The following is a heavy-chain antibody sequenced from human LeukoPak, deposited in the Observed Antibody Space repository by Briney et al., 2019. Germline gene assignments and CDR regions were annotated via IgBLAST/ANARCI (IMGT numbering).Heavy chain of an antibody. D-gene: IGHD3-22*01. CDR2: INPSGGST. J-gene: IGHJ4*02. CDR3: ARGYYYDSSGYREGFDY. V-gene: IGHV1-46*01. CDR1: GYTFTSYY. Sequence: GASVKVSCKASGYTFTSYYMHWVRQAPGQGLEWVGIINPSGGSTSYAQKFQGRVTMTRDTSTSTVYMELSSLRSEDTAVYYCARGYYYDSSGYREGFDYWGQGTLVTVSS.